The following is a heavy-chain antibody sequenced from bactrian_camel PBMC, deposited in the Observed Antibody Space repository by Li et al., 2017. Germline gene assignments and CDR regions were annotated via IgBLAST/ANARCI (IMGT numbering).Heavy chain of an antibody. CDR2: ISGGGDNT. D-gene: IGHD1*01. J-gene: IGHJ4*01. V-gene: IGHV3S40*01. CDR3: TTSPHMAV. Sequence: VQLVESGGGLVQPGGSLRVSCVTSGFSFSSYGMSWVRQAPGKGLEWVSTISGGGDNTYYADSVKGRFTISRDNARNMTYLQMNGLKPEDTALYYCTTSPHMAVWGQGTRVTVS. CDR1: GFSFSSYG.